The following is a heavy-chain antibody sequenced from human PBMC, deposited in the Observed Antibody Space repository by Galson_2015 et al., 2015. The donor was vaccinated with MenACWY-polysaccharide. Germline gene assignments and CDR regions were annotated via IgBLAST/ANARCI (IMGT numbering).Heavy chain of an antibody. V-gene: IGHV3-30*18. Sequence: SLRLSCAASGFTFSYYGMQWVRQAPGKGLEWVAVISYDGSNKFYADSVKGRFTISRDNSRNTQYLQLNTLRAEDTAIYSCAKDVDHFDSSGLDSWGQGTLVTVSS. CDR3: AKDVDHFDSSGLDS. CDR1: GFTFSYYG. CDR2: ISYDGSNK. J-gene: IGHJ4*02. D-gene: IGHD3-22*01.